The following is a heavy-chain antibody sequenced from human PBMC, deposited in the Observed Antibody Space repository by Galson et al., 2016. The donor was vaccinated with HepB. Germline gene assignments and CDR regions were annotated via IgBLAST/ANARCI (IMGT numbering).Heavy chain of an antibody. Sequence: SLRLSCAASGFNVSGNYMTWFRQAPGKGLQWVSTIYRDDNTYYAASVKGRFTTSRDLSKNTLFLQMNSLRAEDTAIYYCARELGPRRQFDYWGQGTLVTVSS. J-gene: IGHJ4*02. CDR3: ARELGPRRQFDY. D-gene: IGHD6-6*01. CDR1: GFNVSGNY. V-gene: IGHV3-53*01. CDR2: IYRDDNT.